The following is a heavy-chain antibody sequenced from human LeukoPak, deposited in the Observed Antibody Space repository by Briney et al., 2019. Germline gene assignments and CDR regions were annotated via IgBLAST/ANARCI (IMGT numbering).Heavy chain of an antibody. V-gene: IGHV4-59*08. J-gene: IGHJ3*02. CDR2: IYYSGST. D-gene: IGHD6-13*01. CDR1: GGSISSYY. CDR3: ARGPAAAGTFAFDI. Sequence: SETLSLTRTVSGGSISSYYWSWIRQPPGKGLEWIGYIYYSGSTNYNPSLKSRVTISVDTSKNQFSLKLSSVTAADTAVYYCARGPAAAGTFAFDIWGQGTMVTVSS.